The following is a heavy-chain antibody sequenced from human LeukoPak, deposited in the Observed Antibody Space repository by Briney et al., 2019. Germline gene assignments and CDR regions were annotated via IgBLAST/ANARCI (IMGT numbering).Heavy chain of an antibody. CDR3: ARGRTSGIIDY. CDR2: INTDGTTT. V-gene: IGHV3-74*03. J-gene: IGHJ4*02. D-gene: IGHD2-2*01. Sequence: HPGGSLRLSCAASEFTFSRHWMHWVRQAPGKGLVWVSRINTDGTTTTYADSVKGRFTISRDNAKNMLFLQMNSLRAEDTAIYYCARGRTSGIIDYWGQGTLVTVSS. CDR1: EFTFSRHW.